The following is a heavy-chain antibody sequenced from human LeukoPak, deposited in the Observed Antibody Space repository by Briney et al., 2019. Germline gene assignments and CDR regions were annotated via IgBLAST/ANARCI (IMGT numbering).Heavy chain of an antibody. V-gene: IGHV3-23*01. D-gene: IGHD3-10*02. Sequence: PGGSLRLSCAVSGFSVTNNYMSWVRQAPGKGLEWVSALSPSGGITYYEDSVKGRFTISRDNSKNTLYLQMNSLRAEDTAVYYCARGVNYFVLEYWGQGTLVTISS. CDR3: ARGVNYFVLEY. CDR1: GFSVTNNY. CDR2: LSPSGGIT. J-gene: IGHJ4*02.